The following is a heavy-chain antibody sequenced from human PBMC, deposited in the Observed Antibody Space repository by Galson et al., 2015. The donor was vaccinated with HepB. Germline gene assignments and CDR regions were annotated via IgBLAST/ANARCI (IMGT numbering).Heavy chain of an antibody. Sequence: CAISGDSVSSNSAAWNWIRQSPSRGLEWLGRTYYRSKWYNDYAVSVKSRITINPDTSKNQFSLQLNSVTPEDTAVYYCARDLYCSSTSCCTDFDYWGQGTLVTVSS. J-gene: IGHJ4*02. CDR3: ARDLYCSSTSCCTDFDY. D-gene: IGHD2-2*02. CDR1: GDSVSSNSAA. V-gene: IGHV6-1*01. CDR2: TYYRSKWYN.